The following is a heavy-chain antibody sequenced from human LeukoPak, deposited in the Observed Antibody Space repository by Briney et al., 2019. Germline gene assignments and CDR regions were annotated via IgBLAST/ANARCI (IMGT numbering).Heavy chain of an antibody. V-gene: IGHV1-8*01. J-gene: IGHJ4*02. Sequence: GASVKVSCKASGYTFTSYDINWVRQSTGQGLEWMGWMNPNSGNTGYAQKFQGRVTITRNTSISTAYMELSSLRSEDTAVYYCARALKRIAVADPYYFDYWGQGTLVTVSS. D-gene: IGHD6-19*01. CDR1: GYTFTSYD. CDR3: ARALKRIAVADPYYFDY. CDR2: MNPNSGNT.